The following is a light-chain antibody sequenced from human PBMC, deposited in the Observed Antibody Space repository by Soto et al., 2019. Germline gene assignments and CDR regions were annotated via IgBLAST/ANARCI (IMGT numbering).Light chain of an antibody. CDR3: CSYAGSSTFYV. Sequence: QSVLTQPASVSGSPGQSITISCTGTSSDVGSYNLVSWYQQHPGKAPKLMIYEGSKRPSGVSNRFSGSKSGNTASRTISGLQAEDEADYYCCSYAGSSTFYVFGTGTKVTV. CDR2: EGS. V-gene: IGLV2-23*01. CDR1: SSDVGSYNL. J-gene: IGLJ1*01.